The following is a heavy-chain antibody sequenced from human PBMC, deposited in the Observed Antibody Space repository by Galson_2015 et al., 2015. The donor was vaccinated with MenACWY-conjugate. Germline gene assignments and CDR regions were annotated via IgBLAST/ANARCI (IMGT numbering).Heavy chain of an antibody. CDR2: ISPGDSNT. D-gene: IGHD1-26*01. Sequence: QSGAEVKKPGESLKISCKATGYTFTTYWIGWVRQMPGKGLEWMGLISPGDSNTRYSPSFQGQVTLSADKSITTAYLQWSGLKASDTAMYYCARHPPGGRGMDVWGQGTTVTVSS. J-gene: IGHJ6*02. CDR1: GYTFTTYW. V-gene: IGHV5-51*01. CDR3: ARHPPGGRGMDV.